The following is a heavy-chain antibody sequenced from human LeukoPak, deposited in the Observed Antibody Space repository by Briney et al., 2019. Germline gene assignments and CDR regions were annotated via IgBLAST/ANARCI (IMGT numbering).Heavy chain of an antibody. CDR2: IYYSGST. CDR1: GGSISSHY. D-gene: IGHD3-3*01. CDR3: ARVRTVFGVVYYYMDV. J-gene: IGHJ6*03. V-gene: IGHV4-59*11. Sequence: SETLSLTCTVSGGSISSHYWSCIRQPPGKGLEWIGYIYYSGSTNYNPSLKSRVTISVDTPKNQFSLKLSSVTAADTAVYYCARVRTVFGVVYYYMDVWGKGTTVTVSS.